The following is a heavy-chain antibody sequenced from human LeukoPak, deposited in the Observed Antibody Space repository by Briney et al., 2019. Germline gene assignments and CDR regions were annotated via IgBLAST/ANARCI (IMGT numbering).Heavy chain of an antibody. Sequence: GSSVKVSCKASGGTFSSYAISWVRQAPGQGLEWMGGIIPIFGTANYAQKFQGRVTITADESTSTAYMELSSLRSEDTAVYYCARGEPSTLLNNDYYFMDVWGKGTTVTVSS. J-gene: IGHJ6*03. CDR1: GGTFSSYA. D-gene: IGHD1-14*01. V-gene: IGHV1-69*01. CDR2: IIPIFGTA. CDR3: ARGEPSTLLNNDYYFMDV.